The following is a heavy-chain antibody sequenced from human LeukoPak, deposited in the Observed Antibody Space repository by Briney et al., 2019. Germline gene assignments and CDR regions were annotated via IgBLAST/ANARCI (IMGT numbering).Heavy chain of an antibody. D-gene: IGHD4-17*01. CDR1: GYTFTSYG. CDR2: ISAYNGNT. CDR3: ARSWTTVTPDY. Sequence: WASVKVSCKASGYTFTSYGISWVRQASGQGLEWMGWISAYNGNTNYAQKLQGRVTMTTDTSTSTAYMELRSLRSDDTAVYYCARSWTTVTPDYWGQGTLVTVSS. V-gene: IGHV1-18*01. J-gene: IGHJ4*02.